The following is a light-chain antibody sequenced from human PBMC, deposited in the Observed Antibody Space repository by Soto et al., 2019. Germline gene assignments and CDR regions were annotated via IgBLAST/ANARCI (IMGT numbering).Light chain of an antibody. CDR2: GAS. CDR3: QQYNIWPQT. CDR1: QSLRSS. Sequence: VMTQSPATLSVSPGERATLSCRASQSLRSSLAWYQQKPGQAPRLLIYGASTRATGIPARFSGSGSGTEFTLTISRLQSEDFAVYFCQQYNIWPQTFGQGTKVEI. V-gene: IGKV3-15*01. J-gene: IGKJ1*01.